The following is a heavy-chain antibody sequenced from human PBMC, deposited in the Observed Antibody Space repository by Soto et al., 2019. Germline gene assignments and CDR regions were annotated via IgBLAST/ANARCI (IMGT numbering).Heavy chain of an antibody. CDR2: VNPSGDNT. CDR3: ARELGGTTVNTLFDH. Sequence: ASVKVSCKASGYTFTRYYIHWVRQAPGQGLEWMGIVNPSGDNTNYAQKFRGRVTMTRDTSANTVHMELSSLRSEDTAVYFCARELGGTTVNTLFDHWGQGTVVTVSS. J-gene: IGHJ4*02. V-gene: IGHV1-46*01. D-gene: IGHD4-17*01. CDR1: GYTFTRYY.